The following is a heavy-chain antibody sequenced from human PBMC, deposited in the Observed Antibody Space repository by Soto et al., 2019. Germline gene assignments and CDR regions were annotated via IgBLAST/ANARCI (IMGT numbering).Heavy chain of an antibody. D-gene: IGHD2-15*01. CDR2: ILKDGKSK. CDR1: GFILSDFA. Sequence: LRLSCAASGFILSDFAMHWVRQAPGRGLEWVAVILKDGKSKYYADSVRGRFTISSDTSKDTIFLQLTSLRLDDSAVYYCAKTGCNGGSCFSWFDPWGQGTPVTAPQ. CDR3: AKTGCNGGSCFSWFDP. J-gene: IGHJ5*02. V-gene: IGHV3-30*04.